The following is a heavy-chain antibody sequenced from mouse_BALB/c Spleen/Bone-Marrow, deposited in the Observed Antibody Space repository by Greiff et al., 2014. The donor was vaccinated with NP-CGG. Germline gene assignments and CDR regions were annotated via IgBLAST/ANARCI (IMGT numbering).Heavy chain of an antibody. Sequence: EVLLVESGGDLVKPGGSLKLSCAASGFTFSSYGMSWVRQTPDKRLEWVATISSGGSYTYYPDSVKGRFTISRDNAKNTLYLQMSSLKSEDTAMDSCARVGGGGRLRPWFAYWGQGTLVTVSA. J-gene: IGHJ3*01. CDR1: GFTFSSYG. CDR3: ARVGGGGRLRPWFAY. V-gene: IGHV5-6*01. D-gene: IGHD2-4*01. CDR2: ISSGGSYT.